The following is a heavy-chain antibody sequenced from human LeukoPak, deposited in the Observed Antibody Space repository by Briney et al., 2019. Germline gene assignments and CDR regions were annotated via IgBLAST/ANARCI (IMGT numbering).Heavy chain of an antibody. CDR2: ISAFNGNT. CDR3: ARKKELRYFDWLPIRYYFDY. Sequence: GASVKVSCKASGYTFTSYGISWVRQAPGQGLEWMGWISAFNGNTNYAQKLQGRVTMTTDTSTSTAYMELRSLRSDDTAVYYCARKKELRYFDWLPIRYYFDYWGQGTLVTVSS. J-gene: IGHJ4*02. CDR1: GYTFTSYG. V-gene: IGHV1-18*01. D-gene: IGHD3-9*01.